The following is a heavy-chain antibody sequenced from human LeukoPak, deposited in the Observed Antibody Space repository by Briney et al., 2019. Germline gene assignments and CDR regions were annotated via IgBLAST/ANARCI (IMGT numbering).Heavy chain of an antibody. Sequence: GGSLRLSCAASGFTFDDYAMHWVRQAPGKGLEWVSGISWNSGSIGYADSVKGRFTISRDNAKNSLYLQMNSLRAEDTALYYCAKDYAKGGWQPTKPAFDYWGQGTLVTVYS. J-gene: IGHJ4*02. CDR3: AKDYAKGGWQPTKPAFDY. D-gene: IGHD6-19*01. CDR1: GFTFDDYA. V-gene: IGHV3-9*01. CDR2: ISWNSGSI.